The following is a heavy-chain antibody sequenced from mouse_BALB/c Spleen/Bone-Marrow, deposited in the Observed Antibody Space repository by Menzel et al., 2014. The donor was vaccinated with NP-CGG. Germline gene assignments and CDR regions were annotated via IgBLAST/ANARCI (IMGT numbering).Heavy chain of an antibody. D-gene: IGHD2-1*01. Sequence: VQLVESGAELVKPGASVKLSCTASGFNIKDTYMHWVKQRPEQGLEWIGRIDPANGNTKYDPKFQGKATITAETSSKTAYLQLSSLTSEDTAVYFCASGTYGNYFDYWGQGTTLTVSS. CDR2: IDPANGNT. CDR3: ASGTYGNYFDY. V-gene: IGHV14-3*02. J-gene: IGHJ2*01. CDR1: GFNIKDTY.